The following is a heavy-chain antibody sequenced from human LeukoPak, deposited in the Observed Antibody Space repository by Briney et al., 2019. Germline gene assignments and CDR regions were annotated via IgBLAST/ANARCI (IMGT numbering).Heavy chain of an antibody. Sequence: SETLSLTCTVSGGSVSSGSYYWSWIRQPPGKGLEWIGYIYYSGSTNYHPSLKSRVTISVDTSKNQFSLKLSSVTAADTAVYYCARETYGRYFDYWGQGTLVTVSS. CDR3: ARETYGRYFDY. J-gene: IGHJ4*02. CDR2: IYYSGST. D-gene: IGHD4-17*01. CDR1: GGSVSSGSYY. V-gene: IGHV4-61*01.